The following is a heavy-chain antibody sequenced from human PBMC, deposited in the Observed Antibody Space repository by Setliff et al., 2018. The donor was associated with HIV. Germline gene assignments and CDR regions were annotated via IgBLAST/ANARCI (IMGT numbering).Heavy chain of an antibody. Sequence: GGSLRLSCTASGFTFGDYAMSWVRQAPGKGLEWVAFIRSKAYGGTTDYAAPVKGRFTISRDDSKNTLYLQMNSLKTEDTAVYYCTTVGDCTNGVCTYYYYYGMDVWGQGTTVTVSS. J-gene: IGHJ6*02. CDR2: IRSKAYGGTT. CDR3: TTVGDCTNGVCTYYYYYGMDV. V-gene: IGHV3-49*04. D-gene: IGHD2-8*01. CDR1: GFTFGDYA.